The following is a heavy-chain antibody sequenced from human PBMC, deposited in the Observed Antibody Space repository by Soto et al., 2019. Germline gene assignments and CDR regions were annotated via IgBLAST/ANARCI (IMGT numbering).Heavy chain of an antibody. CDR3: ARDPSSPWPNAAYYYGMDV. D-gene: IGHD5-12*01. CDR1: GFTFSSYA. V-gene: IGHV3-30-3*01. J-gene: IGHJ6*02. Sequence: GGSLRLSCAASGFTFSSYAMHWVRQAPGRGLEWVAVISYDGSNKYYADSVKGRFTISRDNSKNSLYLQMNSLRAEDTAVYYCARDPSSPWPNAAYYYGMDVWGQGTTVTVSS. CDR2: ISYDGSNK.